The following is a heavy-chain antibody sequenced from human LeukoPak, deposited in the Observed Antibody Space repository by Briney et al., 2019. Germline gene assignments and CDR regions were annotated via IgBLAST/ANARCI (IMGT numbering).Heavy chain of an antibody. D-gene: IGHD3-3*01. CDR1: GGSFSSYY. J-gene: IGHJ4*02. V-gene: IGHV4-59*01. CDR2: IYYSGST. Sequence: SETLSLTCAVYGGSFSSYYWSWIRQPPGKRLEWIGHIYYSGSTNYSPSLKSRVTISVDTSKNQFSLKLSSVTAADTAVYYCASRSSIWSGYQDTLYYFDSWGQGTLVTVSS. CDR3: ASRSSIWSGYQDTLYYFDS.